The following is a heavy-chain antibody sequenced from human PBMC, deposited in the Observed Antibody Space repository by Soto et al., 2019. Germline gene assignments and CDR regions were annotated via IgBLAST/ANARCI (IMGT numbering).Heavy chain of an antibody. D-gene: IGHD5-12*01. J-gene: IGHJ4*02. Sequence: ASVKVSCKASGFTFSSSALQWVRQARGQRLEWIGWIVVGTGNTNYAQKFQERVTITRDMSTSTAYMELNSLRSDDTAVYYCATWSDPNIVATTNFDYWGQGTLVTVSS. V-gene: IGHV1-58*01. CDR2: IVVGTGNT. CDR1: GFTFSSSA. CDR3: ATWSDPNIVATTNFDY.